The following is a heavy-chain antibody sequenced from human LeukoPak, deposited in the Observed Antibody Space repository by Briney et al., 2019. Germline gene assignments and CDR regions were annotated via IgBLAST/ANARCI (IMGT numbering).Heavy chain of an antibody. CDR2: INPNSGDT. V-gene: IGHV1-2*06. J-gene: IGHJ4*02. Sequence: ASVKVSCKASGYTFTGYYMNWVRQAPGQGLEWMGRINPNSGDTNYAQKFRGRVTMTRDTSISTAYMELSRLRSDDTAVYYCARGLIEYSSSFSDYWGRGTLVTVSS. CDR1: GYTFTGYY. D-gene: IGHD6-6*01. CDR3: ARGLIEYSSSFSDY.